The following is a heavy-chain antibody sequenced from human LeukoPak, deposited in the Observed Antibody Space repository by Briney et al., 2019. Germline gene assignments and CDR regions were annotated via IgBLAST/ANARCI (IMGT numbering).Heavy chain of an antibody. Sequence: ASVKVSCKASGYTFTSCGISWVRQAPGQGLEWMGWISAYNGNTNSAQNLQGRVTMTTDTSTSTAYMELRSLRSDDTAVYYCARDPDYLNLLYWGQGTLVTVSS. CDR1: GYTFTSCG. D-gene: IGHD5-12*01. CDR2: ISAYNGNT. CDR3: ARDPDYLNLLY. V-gene: IGHV1-18*01. J-gene: IGHJ4*02.